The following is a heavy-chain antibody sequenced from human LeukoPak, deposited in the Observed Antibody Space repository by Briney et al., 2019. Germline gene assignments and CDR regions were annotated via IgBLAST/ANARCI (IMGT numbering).Heavy chain of an antibody. CDR1: GGSISCSSYY. J-gene: IGHJ4*02. V-gene: IGHV4-39*01. D-gene: IGHD3-9*01. Sequence: SETLSLTCTVSGGSISCSSYYWGWIRQPPGKGLECIGSIYYSESPYYNLSLKSRVHISVDTSKNQFSLKLSSVTAADTAVYYCARHGMGYDILTGYYKEGYFDYWGQGTLVTVSS. CDR2: IYYSESP. CDR3: ARHGMGYDILTGYYKEGYFDY.